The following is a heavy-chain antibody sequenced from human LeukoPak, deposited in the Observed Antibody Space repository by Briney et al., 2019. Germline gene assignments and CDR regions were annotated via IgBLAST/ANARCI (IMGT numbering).Heavy chain of an antibody. D-gene: IGHD3-10*01. CDR1: GGSFSGYY. J-gene: IGHJ4*02. CDR2: INHSGST. CDR3: ARGHYYGSGSYGFDY. V-gene: IGHV4-34*01. Sequence: SETLPLTCAVYGGSFSGYYWSWIRQPPGKGLEWIGEINHSGSTNYNPSLKSRVTISVDTSKNQFSLKLSSVTAADTAVYYCARGHYYGSGSYGFDYWGQGTLVTVSS.